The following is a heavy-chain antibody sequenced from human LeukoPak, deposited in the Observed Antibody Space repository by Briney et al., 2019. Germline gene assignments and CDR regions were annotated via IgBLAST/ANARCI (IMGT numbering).Heavy chain of an antibody. CDR1: GISFSSYE. V-gene: IGHV3-48*03. CDR3: ARGHSSGNYNDTFDI. Sequence: PGGSLRLSCAASGISFSSYEMNWVRQAPGKGLEWVSYISNSGTIIFYADSVRGRFTISRDNAKNTLYLQMNSLRAEDTALYYCARGHSSGNYNDTFDIWDQGTMVTVSS. J-gene: IGHJ3*02. D-gene: IGHD3-22*01. CDR2: ISNSGTII.